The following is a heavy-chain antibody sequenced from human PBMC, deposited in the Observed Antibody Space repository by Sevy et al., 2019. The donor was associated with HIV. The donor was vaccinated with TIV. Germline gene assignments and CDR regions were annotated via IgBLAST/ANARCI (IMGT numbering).Heavy chain of an antibody. CDR2: VTYNDKT. CDR3: GKALTIGWEKDAFNI. D-gene: IGHD1-26*01. CDR1: GFTFSSYT. Sequence: GGSLRLSCAASGFTFSSYTMTWVRQAPGKGLEWVSSVTYNDKTFDADSVKGRFTISRDTSKNTFYLQMNSLRAEDTAVYYCGKALTIGWEKDAFNIWGQGTTVTVSS. V-gene: IGHV3-23*01. J-gene: IGHJ3*02.